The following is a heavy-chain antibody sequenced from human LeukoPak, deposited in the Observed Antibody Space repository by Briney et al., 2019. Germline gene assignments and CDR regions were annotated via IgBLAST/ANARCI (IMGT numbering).Heavy chain of an antibody. V-gene: IGHV4-38-2*01. J-gene: IGHJ5*02. Sequence: SETLSLTCAVSGYSISSGYYCGWIRQPPGKGLEWIGSIYHSGSTYYNPSLKSRVTISVDTSKNQFSLKLSSVTAADTAVYYCARAAAGRLAWFDPWGQGTLVTVSS. D-gene: IGHD6-13*01. CDR3: ARAAAGRLAWFDP. CDR2: IYHSGST. CDR1: GYSISSGYY.